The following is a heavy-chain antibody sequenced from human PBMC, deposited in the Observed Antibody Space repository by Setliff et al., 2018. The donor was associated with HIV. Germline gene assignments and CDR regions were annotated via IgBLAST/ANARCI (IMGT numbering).Heavy chain of an antibody. D-gene: IGHD3-22*01. CDR2: IYYSGST. J-gene: IGHJ3*02. CDR3: ARHSITLVVGVPERDDAFDI. Sequence: PSETLSLTCTVSGDSISSYYWNWIRQPPGKGLEWIGYIYYSGSTNYNPSLKSRVTISVDTSKNQFSLKLSSVTAADTAVYYCARHSITLVVGVPERDDAFDIWGQGTMVTVS. V-gene: IGHV4-59*08. CDR1: GDSISSYY.